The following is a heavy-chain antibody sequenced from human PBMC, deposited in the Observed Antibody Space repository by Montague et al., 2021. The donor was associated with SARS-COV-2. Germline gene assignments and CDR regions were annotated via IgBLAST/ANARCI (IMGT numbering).Heavy chain of an antibody. CDR2: ISYDGGNE. V-gene: IGHV3-30*03. CDR3: ARQGHFDWSYYFDS. D-gene: IGHD3-9*01. J-gene: IGHJ4*02. Sequence: SLRLSCAASGFTFSSYGMAWVRQPAGRGLEWVSFISYDGGNEHYXDSVKGRFTISRDNSKDTLSLQMNNLRAEDTAIYFCARQGHFDWSYYFDSWGQGALVAVSS. CDR1: GFTFSSYG.